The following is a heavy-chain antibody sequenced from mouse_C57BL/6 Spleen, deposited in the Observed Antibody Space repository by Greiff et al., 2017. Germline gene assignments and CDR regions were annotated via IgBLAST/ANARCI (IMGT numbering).Heavy chain of an antibody. D-gene: IGHD3-2*02. J-gene: IGHJ4*01. CDR2: ILPGSGST. CDR1: GYTFTGYW. V-gene: IGHV1-9*01. Sequence: QVQLQQSGAELMKPGASVKLSCKATGYTFTGYWIEWVKQRPGHGLEWIGEILPGSGSTTYNEKFKGKATFTADTSSNTAYMQLSSLTTEDSAIYYCARFEGGYVMDYWGQGTSVTVSS. CDR3: ARFEGGYVMDY.